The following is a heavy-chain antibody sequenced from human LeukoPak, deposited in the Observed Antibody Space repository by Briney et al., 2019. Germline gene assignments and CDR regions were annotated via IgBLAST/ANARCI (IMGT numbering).Heavy chain of an antibody. D-gene: IGHD4-11*01. V-gene: IGHV1-2*02. CDR2: INPNSGGT. CDR3: ASSPYSNYLIFDY. CDR1: GYTFTGYY. Sequence: ASVKVSCKASGYTFTGYYMHWVRQAPGQGREWMGWINPNSGGTNYAQKFQGRVAMTRDTSISTAYMELSRLRSDDTAVYYCASSPYSNYLIFDYWGQGTLVTVSS. J-gene: IGHJ4*02.